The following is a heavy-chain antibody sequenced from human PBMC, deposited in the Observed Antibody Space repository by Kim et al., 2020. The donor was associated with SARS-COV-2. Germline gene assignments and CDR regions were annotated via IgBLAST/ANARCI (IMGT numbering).Heavy chain of an antibody. J-gene: IGHJ4*02. D-gene: IGHD3-10*01. V-gene: IGHV3-9*01. CDR1: GFNFDDYA. CDR3: AKDHSWFGEANGAIDY. CDR2: ISWNSGSI. Sequence: GGSLRLSCAASGFNFDDYAMHWVRQAPGKGLEWVSGISWNSGSIGYADSVKGRFTISRDNAKNSLYLQMNSLRAEDTALYYCAKDHSWFGEANGAIDYWGQGTLVTVSS.